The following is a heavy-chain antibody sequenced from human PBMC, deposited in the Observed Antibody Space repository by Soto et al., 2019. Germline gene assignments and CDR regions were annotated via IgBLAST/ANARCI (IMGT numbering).Heavy chain of an antibody. CDR3: VERYELSSSWYGDYYYYMDV. D-gene: IGHD6-13*01. J-gene: IGHJ6*03. V-gene: IGHV3-23*01. Sequence: GGSLRLSCAASGFTFSSYAMSWVRQAPGKGLEWVSAISGSGGSTYYAASVKGRFTISRDNSKNTLYLQMNSLRAEDTAVYYCVERYELSSSWYGDYYYYMDVWGKGTTVTVSS. CDR1: GFTFSSYA. CDR2: ISGSGGST.